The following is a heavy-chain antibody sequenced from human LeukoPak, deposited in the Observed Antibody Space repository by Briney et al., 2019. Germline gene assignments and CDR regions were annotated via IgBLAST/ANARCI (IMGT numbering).Heavy chain of an antibody. CDR3: ATSASSGYYDY. J-gene: IGHJ4*02. CDR1: GGSISSSSYY. D-gene: IGHD3-22*01. Sequence: TETLSLTCTVSGGSISSSSYYWGWIRQPPGKGLEWIGSIYYSGSTYYNPSLKSRVTISVDTSKNQFSLKLSSVTAADTAVYYCATSASSGYYDYWGQGTLVTASS. V-gene: IGHV4-39*01. CDR2: IYYSGST.